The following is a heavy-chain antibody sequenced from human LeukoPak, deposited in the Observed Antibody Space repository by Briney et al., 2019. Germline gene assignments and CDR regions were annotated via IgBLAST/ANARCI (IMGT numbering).Heavy chain of an antibody. CDR3: AREPRFQKKGYYYYYMDV. CDR2: ISPNTGAT. CDR1: GYTFTGYY. J-gene: IGHJ6*03. V-gene: IGHV1-2*02. Sequence: ASVKVSCKASGYTFTGYYMHWVRQAPGQGLEWMGWISPNTGATNYALKFQGRVTMTRDTSISTAYMELRRLRLDDTAVYYCAREPRFQKKGYYYYYMDVWAEGTTVTISS.